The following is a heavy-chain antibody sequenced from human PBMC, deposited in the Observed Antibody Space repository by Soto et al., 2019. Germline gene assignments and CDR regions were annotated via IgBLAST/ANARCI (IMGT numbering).Heavy chain of an antibody. CDR1: GGSFTDYY. CDR2: IDHSGSA. D-gene: IGHD6-19*01. CDR3: ARFATKSLSGRYMPRKYYFDY. Sequence: SETLSLTCAVYGGSFTDYYWSWIRQSPGRGLEWIGEIDHSGSANYNPSLQSRVTISVDTSKNQFSLNLSSVSAADTAVYFCARFATKSLSGRYMPRKYYFDYRGQGTLVTVSS. V-gene: IGHV4-34*01. J-gene: IGHJ4*02.